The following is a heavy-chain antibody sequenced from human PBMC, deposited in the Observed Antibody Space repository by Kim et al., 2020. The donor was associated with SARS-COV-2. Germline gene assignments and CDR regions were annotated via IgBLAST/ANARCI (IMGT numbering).Heavy chain of an antibody. Sequence: ASVKVSCKASGYTFTSNNMHWVRQAPGQGLEWMGIIDPRSGSPTYAQKFQGRVTMTRDKSTSTVFMELSSLKSEDTAVYYCARDLRGGWSFDYWGQGTLVTVSS. J-gene: IGHJ4*02. V-gene: IGHV1-46*01. CDR1: GYTFTSNN. D-gene: IGHD6-19*01. CDR3: ARDLRGGWSFDY. CDR2: IDPRSGSP.